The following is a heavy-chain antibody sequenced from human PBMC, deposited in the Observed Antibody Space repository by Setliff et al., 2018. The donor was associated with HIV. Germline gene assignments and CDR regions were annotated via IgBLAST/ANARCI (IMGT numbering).Heavy chain of an antibody. V-gene: IGHV4-61*09. CDR3: ARVGYHGSGRYSFDY. Sequence: PSETLSLTCPVSGGSISSGSYYWSWIRQPAGKGLEWIGHIHTSGSTKYNPSLKSRVTISADTSKNQFSLNLSSVTAAETAVYYCARVGYHGSGRYSFDYWGQGTLVTVSS. J-gene: IGHJ4*02. CDR2: IHTSGST. CDR1: GGSISSGSYY. D-gene: IGHD3-10*01.